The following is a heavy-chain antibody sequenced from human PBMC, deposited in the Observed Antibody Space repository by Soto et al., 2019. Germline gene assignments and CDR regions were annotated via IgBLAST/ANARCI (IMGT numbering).Heavy chain of an antibody. J-gene: IGHJ4*02. CDR1: GYTLSTYG. CDR2: ISANNAKP. D-gene: IGHD5-18*01. Sequence: VSVKVSCQSSGYTLSTYGIAWVRQAPGRGLEWVGRISANNAKPNYAQKFGGRVTMTTDASTNSATLELKNLRLDDTATYYCARGFCYGGGCKWDDRVLIYFDLWGQGTPVTVSS. CDR3: ARGFCYGGGCKWDDRVLIYFDL. V-gene: IGHV1-18*01.